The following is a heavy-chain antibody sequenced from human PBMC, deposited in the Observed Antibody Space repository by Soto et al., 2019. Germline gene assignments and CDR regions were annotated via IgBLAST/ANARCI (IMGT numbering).Heavy chain of an antibody. CDR1: GGTFSSYA. D-gene: IGHD3-22*01. CDR2: IIPIFGTA. J-gene: IGHJ6*02. Sequence: QVQLVQSGAEVKKPGSSVKVSCKASGGTFSSYAISWVRQAPGQGLEWMGGIIPIFGTANYAQKFQGRVTITADESTSAAYRELSSLRSEDTAVYDCARGHYYYDSSGYYSTDYYYYGMDVWGQGTTVTVSS. V-gene: IGHV1-69*01. CDR3: ARGHYYYDSSGYYSTDYYYYGMDV.